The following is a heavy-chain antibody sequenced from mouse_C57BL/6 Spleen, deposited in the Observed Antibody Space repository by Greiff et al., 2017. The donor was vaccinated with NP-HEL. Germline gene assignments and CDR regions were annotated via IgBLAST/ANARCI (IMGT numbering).Heavy chain of an antibody. Sequence: EVQGVESGGDLVKPGGSLKLSCAASGFTFSSYGMSWVRQTPDKRLEWVATISSGGSYTYYPDSVKGRFTISRDNAKNTLYLQMSSLKSEDTAMYYCARAGGDFAFDYWGQGTTLTVSS. CDR2: ISSGGSYT. CDR3: ARAGGDFAFDY. J-gene: IGHJ2*01. V-gene: IGHV5-6*01. CDR1: GFTFSSYG.